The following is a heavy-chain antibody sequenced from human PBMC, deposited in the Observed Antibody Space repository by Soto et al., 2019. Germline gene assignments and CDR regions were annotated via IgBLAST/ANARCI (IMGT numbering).Heavy chain of an antibody. Sequence: SETLSLTCVVSVYSITTGYYWGWIRQPPGKGLEWIGSISHSGTTFYSSSLKSRVTISKDASKNQFSLKVNSVIAADTAVYYCARSGGSAGWFDPWGPGSLVTVSS. CDR1: VYSITTGYY. D-gene: IGHD2-15*01. J-gene: IGHJ5*02. CDR3: ARSGGSAGWFDP. CDR2: ISHSGTT. V-gene: IGHV4-38-2*01.